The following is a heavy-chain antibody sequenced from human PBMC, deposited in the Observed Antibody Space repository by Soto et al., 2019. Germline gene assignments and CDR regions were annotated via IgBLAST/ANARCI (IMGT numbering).Heavy chain of an antibody. V-gene: IGHV2-5*01. CDR3: AHSPYCGGDCYSPFDF. Sequence: QITLKESGPTLVTPTQTLTVTCTFSGFALSTSGVGVGWIRQPPGKALEWLALIYWNDDKRYSPSLKTRLTITKDTSKNQVVLRMTNMDPVDTATYCCAHSPYCGGDCYSPFDFWGQGTLVTVSS. CDR2: IYWNDDK. J-gene: IGHJ4*02. D-gene: IGHD2-21*02. CDR1: GFALSTSGVG.